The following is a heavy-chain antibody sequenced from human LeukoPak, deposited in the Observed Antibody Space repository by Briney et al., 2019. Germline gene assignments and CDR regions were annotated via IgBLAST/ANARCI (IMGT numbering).Heavy chain of an antibody. CDR3: TRGRGGTIVRGYMDY. CDR2: MNSNSGNT. D-gene: IGHD3-10*01. CDR1: GYTFINYD. Sequence: ASVKVSCKASGYTFINYDIMWVRQATGQGLGWMGWMNSNSGNTGYAQKFQGRVTMTRDTSMSTAYMELSSLRFEDTAVYYCTRGRGGTIVRGYMDYWGQGTLVTVSS. V-gene: IGHV1-8*01. J-gene: IGHJ4*02.